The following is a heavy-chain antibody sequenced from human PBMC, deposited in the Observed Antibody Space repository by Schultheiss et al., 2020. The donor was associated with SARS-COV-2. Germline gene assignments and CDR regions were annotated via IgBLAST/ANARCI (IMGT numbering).Heavy chain of an antibody. Sequence: GGSLRLSCAASGFTFSSYAMHWVRQAPGKGLEWVAVIWYDGNNKYYADSVKGRFTISRDNSKNTLYLQMNSLRAEDTAVYYCARDWMITFGGVIGENNWFDPWGQGTLVTVSS. J-gene: IGHJ5*02. CDR2: IWYDGNNK. CDR1: GFTFSSYA. V-gene: IGHV3-33*01. D-gene: IGHD3-16*02. CDR3: ARDWMITFGGVIGENNWFDP.